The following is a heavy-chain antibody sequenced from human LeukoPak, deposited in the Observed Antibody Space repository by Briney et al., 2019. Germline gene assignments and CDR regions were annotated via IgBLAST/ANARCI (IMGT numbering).Heavy chain of an antibody. CDR1: GFTFSSYA. CDR2: ISYDGSNK. V-gene: IGHV3-30-3*01. D-gene: IGHD2-2*01. Sequence: GGSLRLSCAASGFTFSSYAMHWVRQAPGKGLEWVAVISYDGSNKYYADSVKGRFTISRDNSKNTLYLQMNSLRAEDTAVYYCARDRVVVPAAYYYYGMDVWGQGTTVTVSS. CDR3: ARDRVVVPAAYYYYGMDV. J-gene: IGHJ6*02.